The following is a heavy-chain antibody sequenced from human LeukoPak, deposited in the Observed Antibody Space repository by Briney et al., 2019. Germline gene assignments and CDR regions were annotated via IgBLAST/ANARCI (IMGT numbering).Heavy chain of an antibody. Sequence: PGGSLRLSCAASGFTFSSYAMSWVRQAPGKGLEWVSAISGGGGSRYYADSVKGRFTISRDTSKNTLYLQMNTLRAEDTAVYYCAKSQEDDGSGYYYSNFDYWGQGTLVTVSS. D-gene: IGHD3-22*01. CDR1: GFTFSSYA. J-gene: IGHJ4*02. V-gene: IGHV3-23*01. CDR2: ISGGGGSR. CDR3: AKSQEDDGSGYYYSNFDY.